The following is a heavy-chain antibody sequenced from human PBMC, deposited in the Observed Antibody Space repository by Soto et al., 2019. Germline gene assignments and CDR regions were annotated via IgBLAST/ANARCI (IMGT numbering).Heavy chain of an antibody. CDR2: LNEDGSFT. Sequence: GGSLSLSCLASESTFSSYFMHLLRQTPGKGLVWVSRLNEDGSFTSYADSVQGRFTICRDNAKKTLYLQMNSLRAEDTAVYYCARDLSGRADVWGQGTTVTVSS. D-gene: IGHD3-10*01. CDR1: ESTFSSYF. CDR3: ARDLSGRADV. J-gene: IGHJ6*02. V-gene: IGHV3-74*03.